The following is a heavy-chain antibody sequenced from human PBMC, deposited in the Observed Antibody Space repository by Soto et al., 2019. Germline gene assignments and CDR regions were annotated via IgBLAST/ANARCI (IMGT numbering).Heavy chain of an antibody. J-gene: IGHJ6*02. D-gene: IGHD2-2*03. Sequence: SETLSHTCTVSGGSISSYYWSWIRQPPGKGLEWIGYIYYSGSTNYNPSLLSRVTISVDTSKNEFSLRLSSVTAADTAVYYCVRLNGYCISTNCHGYYGMDVWGQGTTVTVSS. CDR2: IYYSGST. CDR1: GGSISSYY. CDR3: VRLNGYCISTNCHGYYGMDV. V-gene: IGHV4-59*08.